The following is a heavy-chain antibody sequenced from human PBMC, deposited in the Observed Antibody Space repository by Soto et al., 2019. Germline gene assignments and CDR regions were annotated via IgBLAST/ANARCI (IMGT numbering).Heavy chain of an antibody. J-gene: IGHJ6*01. V-gene: IGHV3-30*18. CDR2: ISYDGSNK. Sequence: QVQLVESGGGVVQPGRSLRLSCAASGFTFSSYGMHWVRQAPGKGLEWVAVISYDGSNKYYADSVKGRFTISRDNSKNTLYLQMNSLRAEDTAVYYCAKDRLEYCGGDCHGYYYYGMDVW. CDR3: AKDRLEYCGGDCHGYYYYGMDV. CDR1: GFTFSSYG. D-gene: IGHD2-21*02.